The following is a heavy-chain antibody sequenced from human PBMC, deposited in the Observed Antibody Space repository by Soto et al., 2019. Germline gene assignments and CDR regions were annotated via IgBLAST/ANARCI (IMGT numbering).Heavy chain of an antibody. V-gene: IGHV3-30-3*01. Sequence: QVQLVESGGGVVQPGRSLRLSCAASGFTFSSYAMHWVRQAPGKGLEWVAVISYDGSNKYYADSVQGRFTISRDNSRNTLYLQMNSLRAEDTAVYYCAREERDPIAAASFFDLWGRGTLVTVSS. CDR1: GFTFSSYA. J-gene: IGHJ2*01. CDR3: AREERDPIAAASFFDL. CDR2: ISYDGSNK. D-gene: IGHD6-13*01.